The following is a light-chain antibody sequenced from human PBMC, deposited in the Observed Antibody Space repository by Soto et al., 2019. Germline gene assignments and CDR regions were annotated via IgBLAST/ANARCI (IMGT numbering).Light chain of an antibody. J-gene: IGKJ1*01. CDR2: GAS. CDR1: QSVSSSY. Sequence: EIVLTQSPDTLSLSPGERATLSCRASQSVSSSYLARYQQKPGQAPRLLIYGASRRATGIPDRFSGSGSGTDFTLTISRLEPEDFAVYYCQHYGSSRWTFGQGTKVEIK. V-gene: IGKV3-20*01. CDR3: QHYGSSRWT.